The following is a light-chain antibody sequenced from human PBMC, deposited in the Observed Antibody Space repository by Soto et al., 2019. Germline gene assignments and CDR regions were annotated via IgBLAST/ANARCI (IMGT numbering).Light chain of an antibody. CDR2: GAS. CDR3: QHYNNWSPKYT. V-gene: IGKV3-15*01. Sequence: EMVMTQSQATLSVSPGERATLSCRASQSVSCYLACYQHKPGQSPRLLIYGASTRATGIPARFSGIGSETEFKLIISSLQSEDLAVYYFQHYNNWSPKYTFGQGTKREIK. J-gene: IGKJ2*01. CDR1: QSVSCY.